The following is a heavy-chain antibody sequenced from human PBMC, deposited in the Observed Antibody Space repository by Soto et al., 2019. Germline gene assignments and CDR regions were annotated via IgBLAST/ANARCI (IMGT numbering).Heavy chain of an antibody. D-gene: IGHD1-1*01. CDR3: VKSGDNYNALDY. CDR2: SSNSGSFT. J-gene: IGHJ4*02. V-gene: IGHV3-11*06. CDR1: GFTLSDHY. Sequence: GGSLRLSCTASGFTLSDHYMIWIRQAPGKGLEWIGYSSNSGSFTRYADSVKGRFSISRDNAKNSLYLQINSLRGDDTAIYYCVKSGDNYNALDYWGQGTPVTVPQ.